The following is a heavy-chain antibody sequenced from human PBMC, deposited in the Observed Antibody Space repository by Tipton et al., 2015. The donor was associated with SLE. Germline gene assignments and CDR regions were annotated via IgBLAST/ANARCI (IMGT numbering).Heavy chain of an antibody. Sequence: TLSLTCTVSGGSISSYCWSWIRQPPGKGLEWIGYIYYSGSTKYNPSLKSRVTISVDRSKNQFSLKLSSVTAADTAVYYCARYPSYFDYWGQGTLVTVSS. V-gene: IGHV4-59*01. D-gene: IGHD2-21*01. CDR2: IYYSGST. CDR1: GGSISSYC. CDR3: ARYPSYFDY. J-gene: IGHJ4*02.